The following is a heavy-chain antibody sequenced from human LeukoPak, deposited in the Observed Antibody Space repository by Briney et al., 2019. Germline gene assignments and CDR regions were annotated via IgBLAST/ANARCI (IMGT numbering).Heavy chain of an antibody. Sequence: SSQTLSLTCTVSGGSISGGGYYWTWIRQPAGKGLEWIGRIYTSGSTNYNPSLKSRVNISVDTSKNQFSLKLSSVTAADTAVYYCARGPRGVAVRGIDYWGQGTLVTVSS. J-gene: IGHJ4*02. CDR1: GGSISGGGYY. D-gene: IGHD6-19*01. V-gene: IGHV4-61*02. CDR3: ARGPRGVAVRGIDY. CDR2: IYTSGST.